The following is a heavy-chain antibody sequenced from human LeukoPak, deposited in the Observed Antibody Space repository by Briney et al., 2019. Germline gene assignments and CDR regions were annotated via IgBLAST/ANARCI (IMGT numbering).Heavy chain of an antibody. CDR2: INPSGGSA. CDR1: GYTFTSFY. J-gene: IGHJ6*02. CDR3: ARGLSGSSSWHV. D-gene: IGHD6-13*01. V-gene: IGHV1-46*01. Sequence: ASVKVSCKASGYTFTSFYMHWVRQAPGPGLEWMGIINPSGGSANYAQKFQGRVTMTRDMSTSTVYMELSSLKSEDTAVYYCARGLSGSSSWHVWGQGTTVTVSS.